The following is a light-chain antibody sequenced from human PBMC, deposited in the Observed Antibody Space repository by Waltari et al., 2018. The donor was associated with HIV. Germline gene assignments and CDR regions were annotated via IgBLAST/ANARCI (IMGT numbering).Light chain of an antibody. V-gene: IGKV3-15*01. CDR3: QQYNNWPPWT. CDR2: YAS. Sequence: EIVMTQSPATLSVSPGERATLSCRASQSVGSNLAWYRQKPGQAPRLLIYYASTRATGIPARFSGNGSGTEFTLTISSLLSEEFAVYYCQQYNNWPPWTFGQGTKVEIK. J-gene: IGKJ1*01. CDR1: QSVGSN.